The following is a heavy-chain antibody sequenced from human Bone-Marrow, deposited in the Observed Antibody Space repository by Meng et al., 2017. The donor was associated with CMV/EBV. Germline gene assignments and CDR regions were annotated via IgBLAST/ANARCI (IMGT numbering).Heavy chain of an antibody. J-gene: IGHJ5*02. CDR2: INPNSGGT. V-gene: IGHV1-2*02. Sequence: ASVKVSCKASGYTFTTHYFHWVRQAPGQGLEWMGWINPNSGGTNYAQKFQGRVTMTRDTSISTAYMELSRLRSDDTAVYYWARVSGWGFDPWGQGTLVTVSS. D-gene: IGHD1-26*01. CDR1: GYTFTTHY. CDR3: ARVSGWGFDP.